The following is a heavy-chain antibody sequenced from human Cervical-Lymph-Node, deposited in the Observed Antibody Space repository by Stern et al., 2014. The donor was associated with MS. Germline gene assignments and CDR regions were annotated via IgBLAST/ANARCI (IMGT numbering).Heavy chain of an antibody. D-gene: IGHD3-16*02. CDR1: GFTFSDYY. V-gene: IGHV3-11*01. CDR2: ISSGGRTI. CDR3: ARDRLSQYGMDV. Sequence: VQLVESGGGLVKPGGSLRLSCAASGFTFSDYYMNWIRQAPGKGLEWVSCISSGGRTIYYADFVKGRFTISRDNAKNSLYLQIDSLRAEDTAVYYCARDRLSQYGMDVWGQGTTVTVSS. J-gene: IGHJ6*02.